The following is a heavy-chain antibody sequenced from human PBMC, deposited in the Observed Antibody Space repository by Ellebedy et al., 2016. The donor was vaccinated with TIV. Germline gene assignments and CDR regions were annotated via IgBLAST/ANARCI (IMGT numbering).Heavy chain of an antibody. CDR3: ARDGGYSSGWYGD. D-gene: IGHD6-19*01. Sequence: GESLKISXAASGFTFSSYSMNWVRQAPGKGLEWVSYISSSSSTIYYADSVKGRFTISRDNAKNSLYLQMNSLRAEDTAVYYCARDGGYSSGWYGDWGQGTLVTVSS. CDR1: GFTFSSYS. V-gene: IGHV3-48*04. J-gene: IGHJ4*02. CDR2: ISSSSSTI.